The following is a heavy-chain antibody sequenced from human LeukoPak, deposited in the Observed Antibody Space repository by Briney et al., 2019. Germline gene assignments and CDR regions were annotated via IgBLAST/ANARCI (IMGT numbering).Heavy chain of an antibody. CDR2: INSEGSST. V-gene: IGHV3-74*01. CDR1: GFTFSSYW. J-gene: IGHJ6*02. CDR3: ARDWAMVRGVIDV. D-gene: IGHD3-10*01. Sequence: PWGSLRLSCAASGFTFSSYWMHWVRQAPGKGLVWVSRINSEGSSTSYADSVKGRFTISRDNAKNTLYLQMNSLRAEDTAVYYCARDWAMVRGVIDVWGQGTTVTVSS.